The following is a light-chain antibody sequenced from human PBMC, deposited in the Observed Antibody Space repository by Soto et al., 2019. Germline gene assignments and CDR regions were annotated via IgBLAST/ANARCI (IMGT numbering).Light chain of an antibody. CDR1: QSVSSS. V-gene: IGKV3-15*01. CDR2: DTS. Sequence: EIVVTQSPATLSVSPGERVTLSCRASQSVSSSLAWYQQRPGQAPRLLIYDTSTRAAGIAARFSGSGSVTEFNLTIRSLQSEDSADDYCQLYVHGPPGAFGQGTKVDI. J-gene: IGKJ1*01. CDR3: QLYVHGPPGA.